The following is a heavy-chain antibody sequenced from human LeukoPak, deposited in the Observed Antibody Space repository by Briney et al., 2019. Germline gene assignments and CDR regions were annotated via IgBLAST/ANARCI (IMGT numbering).Heavy chain of an antibody. V-gene: IGHV1-3*01. CDR3: ARVRVGQWSFDY. CDR2: INAGNGNT. Sequence: WASVTVSCKASGYTFTSYAMHWVRQAPGQKLEWMGWINAGNGNTKYPQKFQGRVTITRDTSASTAYMELSSLRSEDTAVYYCARVRVGQWSFDYWGQGTLVTVSS. CDR1: GYTFTSYA. D-gene: IGHD6-19*01. J-gene: IGHJ4*02.